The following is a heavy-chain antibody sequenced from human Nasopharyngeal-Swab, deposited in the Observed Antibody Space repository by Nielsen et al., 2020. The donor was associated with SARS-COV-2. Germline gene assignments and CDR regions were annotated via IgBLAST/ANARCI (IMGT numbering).Heavy chain of an antibody. J-gene: IGHJ6*02. D-gene: IGHD2-2*01. Sequence: WIRQPPGKGLEWVSGISWNSGSIGYADSVKGRFTISRDNAKNSLYLQMNSLRAEDTALYYCAKGISPVVPYGMDVWGQGTTVTISS. CDR3: AKGISPVVPYGMDV. CDR2: ISWNSGSI. V-gene: IGHV3-9*01.